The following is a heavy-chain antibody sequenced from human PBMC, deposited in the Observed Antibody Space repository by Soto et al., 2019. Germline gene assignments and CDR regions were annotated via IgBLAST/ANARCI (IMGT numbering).Heavy chain of an antibody. V-gene: IGHV3-7*01. CDR2: IRQDGGET. CDR3: ARGCGSGQCPYYFSL. D-gene: IGHD6-19*01. CDR1: GFSLSTYW. Sequence: EVQLVESGGGLVQPGGSLGLSCAASGFSLSTYWMSWVRQAPGRGLEWVATIRQDGGETHYVDYVKGRFSISRDNAMNSLYLQVNSLAAGDTAIYYCARGCGSGQCPYYFSLWGQGTQVTVSS. J-gene: IGHJ4*02.